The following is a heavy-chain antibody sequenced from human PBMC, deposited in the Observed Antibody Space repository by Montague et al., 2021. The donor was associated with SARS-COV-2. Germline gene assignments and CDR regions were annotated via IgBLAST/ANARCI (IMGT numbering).Heavy chain of an antibody. D-gene: IGHD6-6*01. CDR1: GDSVSSNTVA. V-gene: IGHV6-1*01. Sequence: CAISGDSVSSNTVAWNWFRQSLSRGLEWLGRTYYRSKWYNDYAVSMQSRVTINPDTSKNQFSLHVNSVTPEDTAVYYCARDSEYSIGYWGQGLLVTVSS. CDR3: ARDSEYSIGY. J-gene: IGHJ4*02. CDR2: TYYRSKWYN.